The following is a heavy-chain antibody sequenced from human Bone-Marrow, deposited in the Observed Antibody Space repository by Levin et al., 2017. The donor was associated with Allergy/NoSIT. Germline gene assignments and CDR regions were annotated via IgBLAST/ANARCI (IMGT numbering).Heavy chain of an antibody. Sequence: AGGSLSLSCAASGFTFTTYAMTWVRQTPGKGLEWVSTITSSADRTYYSDSVKGRFTISRDNSKNTLFLQMNSLRAEDTAVYYCAAVTSYWFDPWGQGTLVTVSS. CDR3: AAVTSYWFDP. J-gene: IGHJ5*02. V-gene: IGHV3-23*01. D-gene: IGHD4-17*01. CDR1: GFTFTTYA. CDR2: ITSSADRT.